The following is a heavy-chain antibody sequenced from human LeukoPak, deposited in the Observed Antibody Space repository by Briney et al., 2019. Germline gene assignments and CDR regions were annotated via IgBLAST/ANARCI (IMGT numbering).Heavy chain of an antibody. J-gene: IGHJ5*02. CDR1: GHTFTGXY. V-gene: IGHV1-2*02. D-gene: IGHD4-17*01. Sequence: XXGHTFTGXYMHWVRQAPGQGLEWMGWINPNSGGTNYAQKFQGRVTMTRDTSISTAYMELSRLRSDDTAVYYCAFSYGTGWFDPWGQGTLVTVSS. CDR3: AFSYGTGWFDP. CDR2: INPNSGGT.